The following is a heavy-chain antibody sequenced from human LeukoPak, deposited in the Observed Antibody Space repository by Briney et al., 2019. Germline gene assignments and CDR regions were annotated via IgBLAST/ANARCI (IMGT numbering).Heavy chain of an antibody. Sequence: GGSLRLSCAASGFTFSSYAMSWVRQAPGKGLEWVSAISGSGGSTYYADSVKGRFTISRDNSKNTLYLQMNSLRAEDTAVYYCAKAGYNWNDAEVDYWGQGTLVTVSS. CDR3: AKAGYNWNDAEVDY. J-gene: IGHJ4*02. CDR1: GFTFSSYA. CDR2: ISGSGGST. D-gene: IGHD1-1*01. V-gene: IGHV3-23*01.